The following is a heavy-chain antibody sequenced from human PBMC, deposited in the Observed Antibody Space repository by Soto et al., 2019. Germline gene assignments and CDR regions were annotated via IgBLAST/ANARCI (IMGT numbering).Heavy chain of an antibody. Sequence: GGSLRLSCLASGFTFSDFAMAWVRHVPGRGLEWVASLDGAGGSTYYAESVRGRFSISRDNSQNTLFLQMKRLTVDDTAIYYCAAPRDEYGSGVSWFTYGMDIWGQGTTGTVSS. CDR2: LDGAGGST. V-gene: IGHV3-23*01. D-gene: IGHD3-10*01. CDR3: AAPRDEYGSGVSWFTYGMDI. CDR1: GFTFSDFA. J-gene: IGHJ6*02.